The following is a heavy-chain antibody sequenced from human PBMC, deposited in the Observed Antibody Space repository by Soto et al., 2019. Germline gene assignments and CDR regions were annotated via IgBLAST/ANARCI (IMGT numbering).Heavy chain of an antibody. CDR1: GFTFSSYA. V-gene: IGHV3-23*01. J-gene: IGHJ4*02. Sequence: PGGSLRLSCATSGFTFSSYAMSWVRQAPGKGLEWVSAISGSGGSTYYADSVKGRFTISRDNSKNTLYLQMNSLRAEDTAVYYCAKDIGIAVAGLDYWGQGTLVTVSS. D-gene: IGHD6-19*01. CDR3: AKDIGIAVAGLDY. CDR2: ISGSGGST.